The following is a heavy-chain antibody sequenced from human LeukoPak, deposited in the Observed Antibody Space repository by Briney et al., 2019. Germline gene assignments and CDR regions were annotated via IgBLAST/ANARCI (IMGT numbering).Heavy chain of an antibody. Sequence: SVKVSCKASGGTFSSYAISWVRQAPGQGLEWMGGIIPIFGTANYAQKFQGRVTITADESTSTAYMELSSLRSEDTAVYYCARDRAGGGYCSSTSCYTFNFDYWGQGTLVTVSS. CDR1: GGTFSSYA. CDR3: ARDRAGGGYCSSTSCYTFNFDY. D-gene: IGHD2-2*02. J-gene: IGHJ4*02. CDR2: IIPIFGTA. V-gene: IGHV1-69*01.